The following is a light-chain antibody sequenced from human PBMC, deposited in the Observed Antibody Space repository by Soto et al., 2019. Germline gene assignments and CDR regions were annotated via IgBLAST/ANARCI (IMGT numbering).Light chain of an antibody. Sequence: QSALTQPPSASGSPGQSVTISCTGTSSDVGGYNYVSWYQQHPGKAPKLMIYEVSKRPSGVPDRFSGSKSGNTASLTVSGLQAEDEADYYCSSYAGSNNFVVFGGGPSSPS. V-gene: IGLV2-8*01. CDR1: SSDVGGYNY. J-gene: IGLJ2*01. CDR2: EVS. CDR3: SSYAGSNNFVV.